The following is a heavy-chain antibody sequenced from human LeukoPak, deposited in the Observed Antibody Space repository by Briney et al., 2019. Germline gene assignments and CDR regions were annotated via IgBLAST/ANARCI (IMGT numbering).Heavy chain of an antibody. Sequence: GGSLRLSCAASGFTFSSYSMNWVRQAPGKGLEWVSSISSSSSYIYYADSVKGRFTISRDNAKNSLYLQMNGLRAEDTAVYYCARAHHAELIAVAAPSYWGQGTLVTVSS. CDR2: ISSSSSYI. J-gene: IGHJ4*02. V-gene: IGHV3-21*01. CDR3: ARAHHAELIAVAAPSY. CDR1: GFTFSSYS. D-gene: IGHD6-19*01.